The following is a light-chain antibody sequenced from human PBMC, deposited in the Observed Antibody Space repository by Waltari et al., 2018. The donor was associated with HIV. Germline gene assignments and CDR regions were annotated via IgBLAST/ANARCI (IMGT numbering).Light chain of an antibody. V-gene: IGLV1-40*01. Sequence: QPVLTQPPSVSGAPGQRVTISCTGSSSNIGAGYDVHWYQRLPGTAPKLLIYRNNNRPSGVPDRFSGSKSATSASLAITGLQAEDEADYYCQSYDSSLSGSYVVFGGGTKLTVL. CDR3: QSYDSSLSGSYVV. CDR2: RNN. CDR1: SSNIGAGYD. J-gene: IGLJ2*01.